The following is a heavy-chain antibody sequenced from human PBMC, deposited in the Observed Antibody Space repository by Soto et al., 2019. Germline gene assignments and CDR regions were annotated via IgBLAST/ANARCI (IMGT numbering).Heavy chain of an antibody. Sequence: QVQLVESGGGVVRPGRSLRLTWAAAGFTLRNYGMHWVRQAPGKGLEWVAVISHDGSDKYYADSMKGRFIISRDNSENTLFLNMNSLKPAGTAVYYCAKENQHLVHDYWGQGPLVPVSS. CDR3: AKENQHLVHDY. CDR2: ISHDGSDK. V-gene: IGHV3-30*18. CDR1: GFTLRNYG. D-gene: IGHD6-13*01. J-gene: IGHJ4*02.